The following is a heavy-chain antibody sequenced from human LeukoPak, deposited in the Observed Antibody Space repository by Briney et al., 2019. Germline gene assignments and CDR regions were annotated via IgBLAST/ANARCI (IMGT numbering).Heavy chain of an antibody. J-gene: IGHJ4*02. CDR1: GFTFSSYS. D-gene: IGHD3-22*01. Sequence: GSLRLSCAASGFTFSSYSMNWVRQAPGKGLEWVSAISGSGGRTYYADSVKGRFTISRDNSKNTLYLQMNSLRAEDTAVYYCAKTDSSDYSYYFDYWGQGTLVTVSS. CDR3: AKTDSSDYSYYFDY. CDR2: ISGSGGRT. V-gene: IGHV3-23*01.